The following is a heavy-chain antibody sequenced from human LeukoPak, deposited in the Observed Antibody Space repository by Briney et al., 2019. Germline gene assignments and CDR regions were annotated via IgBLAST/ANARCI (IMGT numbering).Heavy chain of an antibody. CDR1: GITFSRYA. CDR3: AKMGWTAYDYTNY. D-gene: IGHD5-12*01. J-gene: IGHJ4*02. V-gene: IGHV3-23*01. Sequence: GGSLRLSCAASGITFSRYAMSWVRQAPGKGLEWVSVISDSGADTYYTDSVKGRFTISRDSSKNTLYLQMNSLRAEDTAVYYCAKMGWTAYDYTNYWGQGTLVTVSS. CDR2: ISDSGADT.